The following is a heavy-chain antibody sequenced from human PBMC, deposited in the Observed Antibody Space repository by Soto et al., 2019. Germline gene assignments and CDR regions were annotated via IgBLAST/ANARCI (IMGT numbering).Heavy chain of an antibody. Sequence: GGSLRLSCAAYGFSFSIYAMNWVRQAPGKGLEWVSTMSGSGAEKYYADSVKGRFTISRDNSKSTLYLQMNSLRAEDTAVYYCAKDPFEPWGGAYFDYWGQGTSVTVSS. J-gene: IGHJ4*02. CDR3: AKDPFEPWGGAYFDY. V-gene: IGHV3-23*01. CDR2: MSGSGAEK. D-gene: IGHD2-21*01. CDR1: GFSFSIYA.